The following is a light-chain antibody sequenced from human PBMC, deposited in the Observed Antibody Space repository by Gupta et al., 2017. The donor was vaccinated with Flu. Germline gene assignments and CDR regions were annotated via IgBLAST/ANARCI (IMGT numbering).Light chain of an antibody. J-gene: IGKJ5*01. Sequence: PATLSWSPGERATLSCRASQDVGRFLVWYQQKPGQAPRLLISDASTRATGIPARFGGSGSGTDFTLTISSLEPEDLAVYFCQQGDNWPMTFGQGTQLEIK. CDR3: QQGDNWPMT. CDR1: QDVGRF. V-gene: IGKV3-11*01. CDR2: DAS.